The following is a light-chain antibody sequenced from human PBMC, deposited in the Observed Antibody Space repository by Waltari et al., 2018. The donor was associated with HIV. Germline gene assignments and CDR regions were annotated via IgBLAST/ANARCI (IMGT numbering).Light chain of an antibody. V-gene: IGLV1-44*01. Sequence: QSVLTQPPSASGTPGQRVTISCSGSSSNIGSNTVNWYQQLPGTAPKLLIYSNYQRPSGVPDRFSGSKSGTSASLAISGFHSEDEADYYCAAWDDSLNGVVFGGGTKLTVL. CDR3: AAWDDSLNGVV. CDR1: SSNIGSNT. J-gene: IGLJ2*01. CDR2: SNY.